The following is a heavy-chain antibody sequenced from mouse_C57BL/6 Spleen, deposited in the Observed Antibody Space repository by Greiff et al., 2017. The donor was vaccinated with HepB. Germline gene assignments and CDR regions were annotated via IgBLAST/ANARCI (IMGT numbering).Heavy chain of an antibody. Sequence: EVKLMESGPGLVKPSQSLSLTCSVTGYSITSGYYWNWIRQFPGNKLEWMGYISYDGSNNYNPSLKNRISITRDTSKNQFFLKLNSVTTEDTATYYCARAYGSNWGQGTTLTVSS. CDR1: GYSITSGYY. CDR3: ARAYGSN. J-gene: IGHJ2*01. CDR2: ISYDGSN. V-gene: IGHV3-6*01. D-gene: IGHD1-1*01.